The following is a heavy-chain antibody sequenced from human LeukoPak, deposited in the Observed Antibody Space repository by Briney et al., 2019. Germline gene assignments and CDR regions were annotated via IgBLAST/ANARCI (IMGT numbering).Heavy chain of an antibody. CDR1: GFTVSSNY. V-gene: IGHV3-53*01. Sequence: GGSLRLSCAASGFTVSSNYMSWVRQAPGKGLEWVSVIYSDGSTYYADSVKGRFTISRDNSKNTLYLQMNSLRAEDTAVYYCARVPYYYYYMDVWGRGTTVTVSS. CDR3: ARVPYYYYYMDV. CDR2: IYSDGST. J-gene: IGHJ6*03.